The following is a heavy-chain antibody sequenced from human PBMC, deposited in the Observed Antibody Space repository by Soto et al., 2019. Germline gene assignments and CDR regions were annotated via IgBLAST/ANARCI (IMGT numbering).Heavy chain of an antibody. CDR2: IYYSGST. J-gene: IGHJ4*02. D-gene: IGHD5-18*01. Sequence: QLQLQESGPGLVKPSETLSLTCTVSGGSISSSSYYWGWIRQPPGKGLEWIGSIYYSGSTYYNPSLKSRVTISVDTSKNQFSLKLSSVTAADTAVYYCARHQLWYAFDYWGQGTLVTVSS. V-gene: IGHV4-39*01. CDR1: GGSISSSSYY. CDR3: ARHQLWYAFDY.